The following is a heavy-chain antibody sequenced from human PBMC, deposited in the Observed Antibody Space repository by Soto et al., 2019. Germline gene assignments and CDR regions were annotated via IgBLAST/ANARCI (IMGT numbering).Heavy chain of an antibody. CDR3: ARHYGDYVLHRWAFDI. CDR2: ITVYNGNT. D-gene: IGHD4-17*01. J-gene: IGHJ3*02. CDR1: GYPFTTYA. Sequence: QVQLVQSGAELKKPGASVKVSCKASGYPFTTYAISWVRQAPGQGLEWMGWITVYNGNTNYAQKFQDRVIMTIDPARDTAYMEVRSLRSDDTAVYYCARHYGDYVLHRWAFDIWGQGTMVTVSS. V-gene: IGHV1-18*01.